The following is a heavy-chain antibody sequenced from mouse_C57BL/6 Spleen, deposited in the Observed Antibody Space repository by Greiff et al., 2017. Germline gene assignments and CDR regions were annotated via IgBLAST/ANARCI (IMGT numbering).Heavy chain of an antibody. Sequence: EVQRVESVAELVRPGASVKLSCTASGFNIKNTYMHWVKQRPEQGLEWIGRIDPANGNTKYAPKFQGKATITADTSSNTAYLQLSSLTSEHTAIYYCARGGYDYDEAMDYWGQGTSVTVSS. CDR2: IDPANGNT. CDR1: GFNIKNTY. D-gene: IGHD2-4*01. V-gene: IGHV14-3*01. CDR3: ARGGYDYDEAMDY. J-gene: IGHJ4*01.